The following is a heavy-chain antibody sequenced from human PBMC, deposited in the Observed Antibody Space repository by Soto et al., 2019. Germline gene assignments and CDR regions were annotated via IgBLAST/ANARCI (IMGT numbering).Heavy chain of an antibody. D-gene: IGHD2-15*01. CDR2: INPSGGST. CDR3: ARGPHVVVAAGQGWFDP. Sequence: ASVKVSCKASGYTFTSYYMHWVRQAPGQGLEWMGIINPSGGSTSYAQKFQGRVTMTRDTSTSTVYMELSSLRSEDTAVYYCARGPHVVVAAGQGWFDPWGQGTLVTVSS. J-gene: IGHJ5*02. CDR1: GYTFTSYY. V-gene: IGHV1-46*01.